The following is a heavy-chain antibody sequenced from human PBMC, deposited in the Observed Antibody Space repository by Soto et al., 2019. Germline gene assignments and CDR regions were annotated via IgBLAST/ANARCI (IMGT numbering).Heavy chain of an antibody. CDR1: GFTFSDFA. CDR3: ARRRRLAASRPVDL. D-gene: IGHD6-25*01. J-gene: IGHJ5*02. Sequence: EVQLVQSGGGLVKPGGSLRLSCEASGFTFSDFAMNWVRQAPGKGLEWVSTISASGDYIYYPDSLKGRFTISRDNAKNSLSLQMDSLRVEDTAVYYYARRRRLAASRPVDLWGQGTLVTVSS. CDR2: ISASGDYI. V-gene: IGHV3-21*02.